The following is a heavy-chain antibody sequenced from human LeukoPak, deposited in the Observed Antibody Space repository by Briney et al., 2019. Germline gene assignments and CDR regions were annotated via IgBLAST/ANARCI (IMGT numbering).Heavy chain of an antibody. CDR1: GFTFSNFA. CDR2: INDSGGGT. CDR3: ARWYSSSWYWFDP. Sequence: PGGSLRLSCAASGFTFSNFAMTWVRQAPGKGLEWVAVINDSGGGTSYADFGEGRFTIYRDNSKNTLYLQMNSLRAEDTAVYYCARWYSSSWYWFDPWGQGTLVTVSS. V-gene: IGHV3-23*01. D-gene: IGHD6-13*01. J-gene: IGHJ5*02.